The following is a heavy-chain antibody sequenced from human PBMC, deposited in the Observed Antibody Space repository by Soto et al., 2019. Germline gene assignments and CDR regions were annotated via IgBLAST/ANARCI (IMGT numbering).Heavy chain of an antibody. Sequence: SETLSLTCTVSGGSISSYYWSWIRQPPGKGLEWIGYIYYSGSTNYNPSLKSRVTISVDTSKNQFSLKLSSVTAADTAVYYCARHTHQEERYFDWLPPRFDYWGQGTLVTVSS. J-gene: IGHJ4*02. V-gene: IGHV4-59*08. CDR1: GGSISSYY. D-gene: IGHD3-9*01. CDR2: IYYSGST. CDR3: ARHTHQEERYFDWLPPRFDY.